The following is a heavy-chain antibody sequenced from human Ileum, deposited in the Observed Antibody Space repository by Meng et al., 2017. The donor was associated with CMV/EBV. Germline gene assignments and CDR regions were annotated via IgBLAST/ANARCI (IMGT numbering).Heavy chain of an antibody. CDR1: GYTFTGYY. Sequence: SVKVSCKASGYTFTGYYMHWVRQGPGQGLEWVGQIIPITDLANYAQRLHGRVTITADKSTATVYMELTSLTSEDTGMYYCVREGGNDYWGQGTQVTVSS. CDR3: VREGGNDY. J-gene: IGHJ4*02. CDR2: IIPITDLA. V-gene: IGHV1-69*10. D-gene: IGHD1-26*01.